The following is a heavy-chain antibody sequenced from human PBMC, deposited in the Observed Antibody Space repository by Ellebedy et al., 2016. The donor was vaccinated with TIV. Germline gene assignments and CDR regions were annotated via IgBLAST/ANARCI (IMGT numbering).Heavy chain of an antibody. CDR1: GFTFSKYW. D-gene: IGHD3-10*01. CDR2: IKSDGSDT. Sequence: PGGSLRLSCAASGFTFSKYWMHWVRQEPGRGPVWVSRIKSDGSDTDYADSVKGRFTITRDNAKNTLHLQMSSLRAEDTAVYFCARGSSGWFGDLTADYWGQGTLVTVSS. V-gene: IGHV3-74*01. CDR3: ARGSSGWFGDLTADY. J-gene: IGHJ4*02.